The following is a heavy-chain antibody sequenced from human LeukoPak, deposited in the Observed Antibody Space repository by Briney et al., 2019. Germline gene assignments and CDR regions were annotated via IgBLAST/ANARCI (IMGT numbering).Heavy chain of an antibody. CDR2: IRYDATHI. CDR3: STEEQSSGSLFDY. CDR1: GFSFSTYG. J-gene: IGHJ4*02. D-gene: IGHD3-22*01. V-gene: IGHV3-30*02. Sequence: GGSLRLSCAASGFSFSTYGMHWLRQAPGKGREWVAFIRYDATHIPYADSVKGRFNISRDNSKNTLYLQMDSLRAEDTAVYYCSTEEQSSGSLFDYWGQGTLVTVSS.